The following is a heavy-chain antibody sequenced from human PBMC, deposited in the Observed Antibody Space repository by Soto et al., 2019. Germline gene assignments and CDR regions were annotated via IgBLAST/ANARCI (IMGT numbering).Heavy chain of an antibody. CDR2: ISTRSDYI. CDR1: GFIFSSYS. D-gene: IGHD3-10*01. V-gene: IGHV3-21*06. Sequence: EVQLVESGGGLVKPGGSLRLSCAASGFIFSSYSMNWVRQAPGKGLEWVSSISTRSDYIYFADSMRGRFTISRDNAQNSLYLHMNNLRAADTAVYHCARVSGTLERYSDLDYWGQGTLVTVSS. CDR3: ARVSGTLERYSDLDY. J-gene: IGHJ4*02.